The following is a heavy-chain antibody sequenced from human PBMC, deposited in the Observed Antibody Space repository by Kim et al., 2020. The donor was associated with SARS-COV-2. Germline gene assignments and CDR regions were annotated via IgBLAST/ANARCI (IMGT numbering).Heavy chain of an antibody. CDR3: ARRKGVQLGLRGMRYY. CDR1: GGSISSSSYY. D-gene: IGHD3-10*01. J-gene: IGHJ4*01. Sequence: SETLSLTCTVSGGSISSSSYYWGWIRQPPGKGLEWIGSIYYSGSTYYNPSLKSRVTISVDTSKNQFSLKLSSVTAADTAVYYCARRKGVQLGLRGMRYY. CDR2: IYYSGST. V-gene: IGHV4-39*01.